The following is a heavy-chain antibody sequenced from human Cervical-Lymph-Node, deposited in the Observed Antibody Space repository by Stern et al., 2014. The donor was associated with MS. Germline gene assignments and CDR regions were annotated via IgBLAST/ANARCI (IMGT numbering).Heavy chain of an antibody. Sequence: QLVQSGAEVRKPGASVKVSCKASGYTFTAYWMHWVRQAPGQGLEWMGRINPDGGVTNYAQKFQGRVNMTRDTSITTAYMELSSLRSDDTAVYYCASLARGIESRVDWGQGTQVTVSS. J-gene: IGHJ4*02. CDR2: INPDGGVT. CDR1: GYTFTAYW. V-gene: IGHV1-2*06. CDR3: ASLARGIESRVD. D-gene: IGHD3-10*01.